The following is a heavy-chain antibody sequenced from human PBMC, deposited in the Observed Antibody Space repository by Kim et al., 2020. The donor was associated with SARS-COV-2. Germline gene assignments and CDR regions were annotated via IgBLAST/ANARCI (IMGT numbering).Heavy chain of an antibody. V-gene: IGHV3-30*03. J-gene: IGHJ4*02. CDR3: ARVGYTSSSPPHY. Sequence: ADSWKGRFTISRNNSKNTLYLQRNSLRAEDTALYYCARVGYTSSSPPHYWGQGTLVTVSS. D-gene: IGHD6-6*01.